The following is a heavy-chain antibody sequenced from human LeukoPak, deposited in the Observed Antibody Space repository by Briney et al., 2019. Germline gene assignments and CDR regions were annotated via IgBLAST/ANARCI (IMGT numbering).Heavy chain of an antibody. CDR1: GYTFTNYY. V-gene: IGHV1-46*03. Sequence: ASVKVSCKASGYTFTNYYIHWLRQAPGQGLEWMGIINPSAGSTGFAQKFQGRVTMTSDTSTSTVYMELSSLRSEDTAVYYCTRERQQPYYFDYWGQGTLVTVSS. CDR2: INPSAGST. D-gene: IGHD6-13*01. J-gene: IGHJ4*02. CDR3: TRERQQPYYFDY.